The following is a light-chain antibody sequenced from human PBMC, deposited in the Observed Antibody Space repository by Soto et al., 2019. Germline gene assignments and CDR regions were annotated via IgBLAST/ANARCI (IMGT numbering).Light chain of an antibody. Sequence: QAVVTQPPSASGTPGQRVTISCSGSPSNIGSNTVSWYQQFSGSAPRLIMYGDYRRPSGAPDRFSGSKSGTSASLAISGLQSEDESIFYCAAWDDSLSGHVVFGGGTQLTVL. CDR3: AAWDDSLSGHVV. CDR2: GDY. V-gene: IGLV1-44*01. CDR1: PSNIGSNT. J-gene: IGLJ7*01.